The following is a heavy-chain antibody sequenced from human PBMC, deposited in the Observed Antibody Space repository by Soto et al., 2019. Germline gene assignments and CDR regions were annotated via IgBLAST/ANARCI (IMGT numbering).Heavy chain of an antibody. D-gene: IGHD4-17*01. CDR1: GFTFSSYS. J-gene: IGHJ4*02. V-gene: IGHV3-21*01. Sequence: EVQLVESGGGLVKPGGALRLSCAASGFTFSSYSMNWVRQAPGKGLEWVSSISSSSSYIYYADSVKGRFTISRDNAKNSLYLQMNSLRADETAVYYCARANDDGGNSERFDYWGQGTLGTVSS. CDR2: ISSSSSYI. CDR3: ARANDDGGNSERFDY.